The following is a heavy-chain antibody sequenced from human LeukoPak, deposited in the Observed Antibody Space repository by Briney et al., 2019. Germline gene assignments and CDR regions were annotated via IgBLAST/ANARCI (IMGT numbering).Heavy chain of an antibody. CDR1: GLTFSTYT. V-gene: IGHV3-23*01. CDR3: ANWFGLDY. CDR2: ISASGGST. Sequence: SGGSLRLSCAVSGLTFSTYTMSWVRQAPGKGLEWVSAISASGGSTFYADSVKGRFTISRDNSKNTLYLQMNSLRAEDTAVYYCANWFGLDYWGQGTLVTVSS. J-gene: IGHJ4*02. D-gene: IGHD3-10*01.